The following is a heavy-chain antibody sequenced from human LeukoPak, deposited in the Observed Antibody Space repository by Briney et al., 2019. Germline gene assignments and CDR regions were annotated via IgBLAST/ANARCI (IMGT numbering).Heavy chain of an antibody. CDR1: GFTVTSTH. J-gene: IGHJ1*01. V-gene: IGHV3-66*01. Sequence: GGSLRLSCAASGFTVTSTHMNWVRQAPGKGLEWVSVIYRGGDAFYADSVQDRFTISRDNSKNTLFLQMSSLRVEDTALYYCATGGAAVVLTVGFFQHWGQGTLVTVSS. D-gene: IGHD6-13*01. CDR3: ATGGAAVVLTVGFFQH. CDR2: IYRGGDA.